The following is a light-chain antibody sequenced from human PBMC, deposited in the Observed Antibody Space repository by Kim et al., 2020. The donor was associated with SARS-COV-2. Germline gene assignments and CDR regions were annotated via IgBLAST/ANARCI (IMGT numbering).Light chain of an antibody. V-gene: IGKV3-20*01. Sequence: EIVLTQSPDTLSLSPGERATLSCRASQSVGSPYLAWFLQKPGQAPRLLIYGASNRATGIPDRFSGSGSGTDFTLTISRLEPEDCGVYYCQQNHSSFGGGTKVDIK. J-gene: IGKJ4*01. CDR3: QQNHSS. CDR1: QSVGSPY. CDR2: GAS.